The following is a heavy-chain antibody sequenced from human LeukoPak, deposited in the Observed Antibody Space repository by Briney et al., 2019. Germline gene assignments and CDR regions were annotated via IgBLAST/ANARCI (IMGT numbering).Heavy chain of an antibody. D-gene: IGHD3-10*01. J-gene: IGHJ4*02. CDR1: GFTFSSDW. Sequence: PGGSLRLSCAASGFTFSSDWMSWVRQAPGKGLEWVANIKEDGGETYYVDSVKGRFTISTDKSKNTRYLQMNILRAEDTAVYYCARDRGGRKYIDYWGQRTLVTVS. CDR2: IKEDGGET. CDR3: ARDRGGRKYIDY. V-gene: IGHV3-7*01.